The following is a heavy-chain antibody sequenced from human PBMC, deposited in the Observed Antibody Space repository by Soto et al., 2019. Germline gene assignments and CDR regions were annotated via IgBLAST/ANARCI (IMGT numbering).Heavy chain of an antibody. J-gene: IGHJ4*02. CDR3: ARGRNLPKLAPDY. Sequence: QVQLQQWGAGLLKPSETLSLTCAVYGGSFSGYYWSWIRQPPGKGLEWIGEINHSGSTNYNPSLKRRVTISVDTSKNQVSLKLSSVTAADTAVYYCARGRNLPKLAPDYWGQGTLVTVSS. CDR2: INHSGST. V-gene: IGHV4-34*01. CDR1: GGSFSGYY. D-gene: IGHD1-26*01.